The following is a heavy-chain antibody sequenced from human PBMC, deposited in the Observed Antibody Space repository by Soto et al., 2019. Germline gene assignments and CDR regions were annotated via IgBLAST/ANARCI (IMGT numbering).Heavy chain of an antibody. V-gene: IGHV2-26*01. D-gene: IGHD3-3*01. CDR1: GFSLSNARMG. J-gene: IGHJ4*02. Sequence: SGPTLVNPTETLTLTCTVSGFSLSNARMGVSWIRQPPGKALEWLAHIFSNDEKSYSTSLKSRLTISKDTSKSQVVLTMTNMDPVDTATYYCALVTDFWSGHPEIDYWGQGTPVPGAS. CDR2: IFSNDEK. CDR3: ALVTDFWSGHPEIDY.